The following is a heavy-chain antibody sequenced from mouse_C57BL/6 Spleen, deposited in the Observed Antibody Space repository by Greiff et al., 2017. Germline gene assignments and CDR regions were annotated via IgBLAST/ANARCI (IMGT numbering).Heavy chain of an antibody. Sequence: VQLQQSGPELVKPGASVKISCKASGYSFTDYNMNWVKQSNGQSLEWIGVINPNYGTTSYNQKFKGKATLTVDQSSSTAYMQLNSLTSEDSAVYYCARRGYYGSFYAMDYWGQGTSVTVSS. V-gene: IGHV1-39*01. J-gene: IGHJ4*01. CDR1: GYSFTDYN. CDR3: ARRGYYGSFYAMDY. D-gene: IGHD1-1*01. CDR2: INPNYGTT.